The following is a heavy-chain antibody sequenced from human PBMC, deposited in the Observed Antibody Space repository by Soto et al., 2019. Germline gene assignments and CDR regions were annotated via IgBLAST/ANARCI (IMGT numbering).Heavy chain of an antibody. V-gene: IGHV3-30*03. CDR2: ISYDGSNK. Sequence: QVQLVESGGGVVQPGRSLRLSCAASGFTFSSYGMHWVRQAPGKGLEWVAVISYDGSNKYYADSVKGRFTISRDNSKNTLYLQMNSLRAEDTAVYYCARAYYYDSSGPSGYWGQGTLVTVSS. CDR1: GFTFSSYG. CDR3: ARAYYYDSSGPSGY. D-gene: IGHD3-22*01. J-gene: IGHJ4*02.